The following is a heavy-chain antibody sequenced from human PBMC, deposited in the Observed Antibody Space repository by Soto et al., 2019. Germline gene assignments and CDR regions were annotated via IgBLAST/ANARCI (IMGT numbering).Heavy chain of an antibody. CDR1: GYTLTELS. D-gene: IGHD3-3*01. Sequence: QVQLVQSEAEVKKPRASVKVSCKVSGYTLTELSMHWVRQAPGNGLEWMGGFDPEDGETIYAQKFQGRVTITEDTSTDTADMELSSLRSEDTAVYYCATDRVFGVVTTTSNWFDPWGQGTLVTVSS. CDR3: ATDRVFGVVTTTSNWFDP. CDR2: FDPEDGET. J-gene: IGHJ5*02. V-gene: IGHV1-24*01.